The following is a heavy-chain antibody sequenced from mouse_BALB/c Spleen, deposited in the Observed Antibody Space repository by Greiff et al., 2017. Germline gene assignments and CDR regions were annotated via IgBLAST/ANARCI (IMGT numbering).Heavy chain of an antibody. CDR1: GYTFTSYW. Sequence: LQQPGSELVRPGASVKLSCKASGYTFTSYWMHWVKQRPGQGLEWIGNIYPGSGSTNYDEKFKSKATLTVDTSSSTAYMQLSSLTSEDSAVYYCTRGGAWFAYWGQGTLVTVSA. J-gene: IGHJ3*01. CDR3: TRGGAWFAY. V-gene: IGHV1S22*01. CDR2: IYPGSGST.